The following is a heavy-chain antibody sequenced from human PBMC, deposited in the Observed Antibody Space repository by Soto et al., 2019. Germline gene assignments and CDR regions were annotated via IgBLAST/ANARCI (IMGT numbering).Heavy chain of an antibody. V-gene: IGHV4-59*01. Sequence: LSLTCTLSGGTIGSYYWSWIRQPPGKGLEWIGYIYFTGSTNYNPSLKSRITISVDTSKNQFSLKLSSVTAADTAVYYCARGSCSSASCYTGDYWGQGTLVTVSS. CDR3: ARGSCSSASCYTGDY. CDR1: GGTIGSYY. CDR2: IYFTGST. J-gene: IGHJ4*02. D-gene: IGHD2-2*02.